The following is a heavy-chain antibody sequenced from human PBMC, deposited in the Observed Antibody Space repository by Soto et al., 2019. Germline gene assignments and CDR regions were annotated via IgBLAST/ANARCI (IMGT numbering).Heavy chain of an antibody. J-gene: IGHJ3*02. CDR3: AGRPGGRDDYFDM. Sequence: QLQLQESGPGLVKPSETLSLTCTVSGGSISTSHYYWDWIRQPPGKGLEWIGSIYYSGNTYYNPSLERRVTISVNTSKNQFSLRLSSVTAAETAVYYCAGRPGGRDDYFDMWGQGKMVTVSS. CDR1: GGSISTSHYY. V-gene: IGHV4-39*01. CDR2: IYYSGNT. D-gene: IGHD3-16*01.